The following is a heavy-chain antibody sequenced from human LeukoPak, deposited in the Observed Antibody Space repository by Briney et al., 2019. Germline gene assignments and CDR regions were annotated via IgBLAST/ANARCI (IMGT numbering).Heavy chain of an antibody. CDR1: GGSISSYY. V-gene: IGHV4-4*07. J-gene: IGHJ6*03. CDR2: IYTSGST. CDR3: ARGVAGRGYYYYYMDV. Sequence: SETLSLTCTVSGGSISSYYWSWLRQPAGKGLEGIGRIYTSGSTNYNPSLKSRVTMSVDTSKNQFSLKLSSVTAADTAVYYCARGVAGRGYYYYYMDVWGKGTTVTVSS. D-gene: IGHD6-19*01.